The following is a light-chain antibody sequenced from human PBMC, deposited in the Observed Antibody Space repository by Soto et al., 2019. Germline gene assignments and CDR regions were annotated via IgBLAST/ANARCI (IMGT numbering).Light chain of an antibody. CDR3: SSFTSSNTVL. V-gene: IGLV2-14*01. J-gene: IGLJ2*01. Sequence: ALTQPASVSGSPGQSITISCTGTSSDVGGYNYVSWYQQHPGKAPKLIIYNVSNRPSGVSNRFSGSKSGNTASLTISGLQAEDEGHYYCSSFTSSNTVLFGGGTKVTVL. CDR2: NVS. CDR1: SSDVGGYNY.